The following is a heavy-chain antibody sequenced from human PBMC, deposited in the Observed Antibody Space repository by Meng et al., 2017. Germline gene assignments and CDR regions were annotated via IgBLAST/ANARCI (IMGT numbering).Heavy chain of an antibody. CDR3: ARDKGPSSSWYGNWFDP. CDR1: GGTFSSSA. D-gene: IGHD6-13*01. Sequence: VQLGQSGGEGKKAGSSVKVSCKASGGTFSSSAISGVRQAPGQGLEWMGGIIPIFNTANYAQKFQGRVTNTADKSTSTAYMELSSLRSEDTAVYYCARDKGPSSSWYGNWFDPWGQGTLVTVSS. V-gene: IGHV1-69*06. J-gene: IGHJ5*02. CDR2: IIPIFNTA.